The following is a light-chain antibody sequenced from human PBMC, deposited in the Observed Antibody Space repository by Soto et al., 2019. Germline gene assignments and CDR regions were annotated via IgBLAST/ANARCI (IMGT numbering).Light chain of an antibody. Sequence: EIVMTQSPATLSVSPGERATLSCRASQSVSSNLAWYQQKPGQAPRLLIYGASTRATGIPARFSGSGSRTEFTLTISSLQSEDFAVYYCQKYNNWPLYTFGQGTKLEIK. CDR2: GAS. J-gene: IGKJ2*01. CDR1: QSVSSN. CDR3: QKYNNWPLYT. V-gene: IGKV3-15*01.